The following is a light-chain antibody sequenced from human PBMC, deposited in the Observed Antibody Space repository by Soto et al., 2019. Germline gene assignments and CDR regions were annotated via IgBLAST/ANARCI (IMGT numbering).Light chain of an antibody. CDR2: YNT. CDR3: QSYDTSLSGWV. Sequence: QSVLTQPPSMSGAPGQRVTISCTGSSSNIGAGYDVHWYQQLPGTAPKLLIFYNTNRPSGVPGRFSGSKSGTSASLAITGLQADDEAVYYCQSYDTSLSGWVFGGGTKVTVL. CDR1: SSNIGAGYD. V-gene: IGLV1-40*01. J-gene: IGLJ3*02.